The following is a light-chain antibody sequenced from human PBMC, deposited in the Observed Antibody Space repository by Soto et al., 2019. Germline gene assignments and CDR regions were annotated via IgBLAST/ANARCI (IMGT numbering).Light chain of an antibody. Sequence: QSVPTQPASASGTPGQRVTISFSGRSSNIGSNTVNWYQQLPGTAPKLLIYSNNQRRAGVPDRFSGSKSGTSACLAISRLQSEDEADDYGAAWDDRLNGYVFASGTKVTVL. CDR3: AAWDDRLNGYV. CDR2: SNN. CDR1: SSNIGSNT. J-gene: IGLJ1*01. V-gene: IGLV1-44*01.